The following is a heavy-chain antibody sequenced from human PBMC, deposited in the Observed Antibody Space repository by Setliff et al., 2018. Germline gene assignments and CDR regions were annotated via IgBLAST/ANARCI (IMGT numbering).Heavy chain of an antibody. Sequence: GGSLRLSCATSGFTLSDYSMDWVRQAPGKGLEWVGRTRNKVSGYITEYAASVKGRFTISRDDSKNSVFLQMNSLKTEDTASYYCARDPNGDYVGAFDPWGQGILVTVSS. CDR2: TRNKVSGYIT. V-gene: IGHV3-72*01. D-gene: IGHD4-17*01. J-gene: IGHJ5*02. CDR3: ARDPNGDYVGAFDP. CDR1: GFTLSDYS.